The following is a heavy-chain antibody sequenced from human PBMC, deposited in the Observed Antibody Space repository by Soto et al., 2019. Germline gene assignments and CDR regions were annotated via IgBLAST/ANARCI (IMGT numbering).Heavy chain of an antibody. Sequence: ASVKVSCKASGYTFTGYYVHWVRQAPGQGLEWMGWINPNSGDTYLAQRFQGRVTMNRDTSIGTAYMELRGLTSDDTAEYYCAKDGGYSGYDLSGPDYYYGMDVWGQGTTVTVSS. CDR3: AKDGGYSGYDLSGPDYYYGMDV. J-gene: IGHJ6*02. CDR1: GYTFTGYY. CDR2: INPNSGDT. D-gene: IGHD5-12*01. V-gene: IGHV1-2*02.